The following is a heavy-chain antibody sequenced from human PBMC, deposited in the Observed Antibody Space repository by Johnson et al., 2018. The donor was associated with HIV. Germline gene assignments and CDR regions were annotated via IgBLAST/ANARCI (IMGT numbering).Heavy chain of an antibody. J-gene: IGHJ3*02. CDR3: ARPDIVVVVANAFDI. CDR1: GFTFSSYA. CDR2: ISYDGSNK. D-gene: IGHD2-15*01. V-gene: IGHV3-30-3*01. Sequence: QLVESGGGLVQPGGSLRLSCAASGFTFSSYAMHWVRQAPGKGLEWVAVISYDGSNKYYADSVKGRFTISRDNSKNTLYLQMNSLRAEDTAVYYCARPDIVVVVANAFDIWGQGTMVTVSS.